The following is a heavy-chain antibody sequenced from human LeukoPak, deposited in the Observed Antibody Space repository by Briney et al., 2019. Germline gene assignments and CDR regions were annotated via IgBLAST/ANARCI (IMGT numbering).Heavy chain of an antibody. CDR2: ISAYDGNT. J-gene: IGHJ6*02. Sequence: ASVKVSCKASGYTFTSYGISWVRQAPGQGLEWMGWISAYDGNTNYAQKLQGRVTMTTDTSTSTAYMELRSLRSDDTAVYYCARDQYQLLYGYYYYGMDVWGQGTTVTVSS. D-gene: IGHD2-2*02. V-gene: IGHV1-18*01. CDR1: GYTFTSYG. CDR3: ARDQYQLLYGYYYYGMDV.